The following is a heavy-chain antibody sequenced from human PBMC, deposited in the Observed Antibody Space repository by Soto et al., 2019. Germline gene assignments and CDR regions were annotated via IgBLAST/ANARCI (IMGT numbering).Heavy chain of an antibody. CDR1: GFTFSSYG. CDR3: AKDARYRNYFDY. J-gene: IGHJ4*02. D-gene: IGHD1-1*01. CDR2: ISYDGSNK. V-gene: IGHV3-30*18. Sequence: QVQLVESGGGVVQPGRSLRLSCAASGFTFSSYGMHWVRQAPGKGLEWVAVISYDGSNKYYADSVKGRFTISRDNSKNTLYLHMNSLSADDTAFYYCAKDARYRNYFDYWGQGTLVTVSS.